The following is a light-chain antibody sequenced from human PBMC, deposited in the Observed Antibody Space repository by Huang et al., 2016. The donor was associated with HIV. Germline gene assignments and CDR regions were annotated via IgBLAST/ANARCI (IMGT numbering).Light chain of an antibody. J-gene: IGKJ4*01. CDR1: QSVRSY. CDR2: DAS. Sequence: EIVLTQSPATLSLSPGERATLSCRASQSVRSYLAWYQEKPGQAPRHLIYDASNRATGIPARFSGSGSGTDFTLTISNLQSEDFAVYYCQQRSAWPLTFGGGTKVEI. CDR3: QQRSAWPLT. V-gene: IGKV3-11*01.